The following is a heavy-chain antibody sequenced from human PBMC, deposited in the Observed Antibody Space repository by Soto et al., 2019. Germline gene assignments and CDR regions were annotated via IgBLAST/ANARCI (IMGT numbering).Heavy chain of an antibody. V-gene: IGHV4-59*08. CDR1: GGSISGYY. J-gene: IGHJ3*02. D-gene: IGHD6-19*01. CDR3: ARGNSGAFDI. CDR2: ISYSGST. Sequence: PSETLSLTCTVSGGSISGYYWSWIRQSPEKGLEYIGYISYSGSTNYNPSLKSRVTTSLDTSKNQFSLKLSSVTAADTAIYYCARGNSGAFDIWGQGTMVTVSS.